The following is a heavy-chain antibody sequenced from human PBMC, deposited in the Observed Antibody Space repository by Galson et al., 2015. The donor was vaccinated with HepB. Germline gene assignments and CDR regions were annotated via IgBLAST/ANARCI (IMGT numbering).Heavy chain of an antibody. V-gene: IGHV3-11*06. Sequence: SLRLSCAASGFSFSDYYMSWIRQAPGKGLEWISYISASSTYTTYADSVKGRFTISRDNAKKSLYLQMNSLRAEDTAVYYCARDGDYLSYRPHWFVPWGQGTLVTVSS. D-gene: IGHD4-17*01. CDR1: GFSFSDYY. CDR2: ISASSTYT. CDR3: ARDGDYLSYRPHWFVP. J-gene: IGHJ5*02.